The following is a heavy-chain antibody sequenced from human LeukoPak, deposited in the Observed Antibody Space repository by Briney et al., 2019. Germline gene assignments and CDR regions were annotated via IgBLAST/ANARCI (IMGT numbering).Heavy chain of an antibody. V-gene: IGHV1-18*01. D-gene: IGHD3-22*01. CDR3: ARDPRRYYDSSGYYYY. CDR2: ISAYNGNT. Sequence: ASVKVSCKASGYTFTSYGISWVRQAPGQGLEWMGWISAYNGNTHYAQKLQGRVTMTTDTSTSTVYMELRSLRSDDTAVYYCARDPRRYYDSSGYYYYWGQGTLVTVSS. CDR1: GYTFTSYG. J-gene: IGHJ4*02.